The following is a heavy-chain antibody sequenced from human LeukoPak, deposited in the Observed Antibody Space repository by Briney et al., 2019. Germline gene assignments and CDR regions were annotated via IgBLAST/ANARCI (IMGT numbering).Heavy chain of an antibody. Sequence: PSETLSLTCAVSGGSISSSNWWSWVRQAPGKGLEWVSAISGSGGSTYYADSAKGRFTISRDNSKNTLYLQMNSLRAEDTAVYYCAKDPFTSGANWFDPWGQGTLVTVSS. J-gene: IGHJ5*02. CDR2: ISGSGGST. D-gene: IGHD1-26*01. CDR1: GGSISSSN. V-gene: IGHV3-23*01. CDR3: AKDPFTSGANWFDP.